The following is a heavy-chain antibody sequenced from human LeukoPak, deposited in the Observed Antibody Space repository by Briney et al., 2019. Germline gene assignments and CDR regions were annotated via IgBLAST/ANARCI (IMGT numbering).Heavy chain of an antibody. CDR3: ASLAPLLLDRDVVTAVIFDAFDI. Sequence: ASETLSLTCTVCGGSISSFYWSWIRQPPGKGLEWIGYIYYSGSTNYNPSLKSRVTISVDTSKNQFSLKLSSVTAADTAVYYCASLAPLLLDRDVVTAVIFDAFDIWGQGTMVTVSS. D-gene: IGHD2-21*02. V-gene: IGHV4-59*08. J-gene: IGHJ3*02. CDR1: GGSISSFY. CDR2: IYYSGST.